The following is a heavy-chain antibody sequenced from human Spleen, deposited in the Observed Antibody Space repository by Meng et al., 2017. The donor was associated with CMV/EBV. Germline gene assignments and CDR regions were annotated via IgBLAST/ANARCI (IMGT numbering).Heavy chain of an antibody. Sequence: LSLTCAASGFPFNEWSMNWVRQSPGKGLEWVAVIWYDGSNKYYADSVKGRFTISRDNSKNTLYLQMSSLRAEDTAVYYCAKGGKDYGDFWGQGTLVTVSS. D-gene: IGHD3-16*01. V-gene: IGHV3-33*06. CDR3: AKGGKDYGDF. CDR2: IWYDGSNK. CDR1: GFPFNEWS. J-gene: IGHJ4*02.